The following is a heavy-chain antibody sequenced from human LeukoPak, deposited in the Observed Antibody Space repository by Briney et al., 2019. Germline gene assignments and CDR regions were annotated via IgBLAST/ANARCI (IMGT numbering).Heavy chain of an antibody. J-gene: IGHJ4*02. V-gene: IGHV4-59*01. CDR2: IYYSGST. Sequence: SEILSLTCTVSGGSISSYYWSWIRQPPGKGLEWIGYIYYSGSTNYNPSLKSRVTISVDTSKNQFSLKLSSVTAADTAVYYCARAAYYDFWSGIKGLYYFDYWGQGTLVTVSS. D-gene: IGHD3-3*01. CDR1: GGSISSYY. CDR3: ARAAYYDFWSGIKGLYYFDY.